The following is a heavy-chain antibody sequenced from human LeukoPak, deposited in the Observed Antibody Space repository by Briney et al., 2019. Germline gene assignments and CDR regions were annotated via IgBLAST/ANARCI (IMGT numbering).Heavy chain of an antibody. V-gene: IGHV4-34*01. CDR3: ARGGGSGSRGFDP. CDR2: INHSGST. D-gene: IGHD3-10*01. J-gene: IGHJ5*02. CDR1: GGSFSGYY. Sequence: PSETLSLTCAVYGGSFSGYYWSWIRQPPGKGLEWIGEINHSGSTNYNPSLKSQVTISVDTSKNQFSLKLSSVTAADTAVYYCARGGGSGSRGFDPWGQGTLVTVSS.